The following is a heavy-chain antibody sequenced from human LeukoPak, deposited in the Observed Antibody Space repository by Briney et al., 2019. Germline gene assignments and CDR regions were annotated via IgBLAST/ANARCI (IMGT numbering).Heavy chain of an antibody. D-gene: IGHD3-16*01. CDR1: GGSISSYY. CDR3: ARHGGGMAGPFGY. Sequence: PSETLSLTCTVSGGSISSYYWSWIRQPPGKGLEWIGYIYYSGSTNYNPSLKSRVTISVDTSKNQFSLKLSSVTAADTAVYYCARHGGGMAGPFGYWGQGTLVTVSS. J-gene: IGHJ4*02. V-gene: IGHV4-59*08. CDR2: IYYSGST.